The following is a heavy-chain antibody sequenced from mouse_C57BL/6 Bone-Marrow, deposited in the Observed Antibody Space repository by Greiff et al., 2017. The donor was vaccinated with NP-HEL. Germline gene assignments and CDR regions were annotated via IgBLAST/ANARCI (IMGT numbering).Heavy chain of an antibody. D-gene: IGHD1-1*01. Sequence: VQLQQSGPGLVQPSQSLSITCTVPGFSSTSYGVHWVRQPPGKGLQWLGVLWSGGSTDSHAAFRSRLRLSEDNSKSQVFFKMSSLQADDTAIYYCAISFYYGSSLYAMDYWGQGTSVTGSS. CDR3: AISFYYGSSLYAMDY. V-gene: IGHV2-4*01. CDR1: GFSSTSYG. CDR2: LWSGGST. J-gene: IGHJ4*01.